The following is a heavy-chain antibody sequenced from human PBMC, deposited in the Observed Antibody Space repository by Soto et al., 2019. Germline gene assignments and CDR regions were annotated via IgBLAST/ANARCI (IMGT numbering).Heavy chain of an antibody. CDR1: GFSVSSNY. CDR2: IYSGGST. D-gene: IGHD6-19*01. J-gene: IGHJ4*02. CDR3: ARDPGSIAVAGTI. Sequence: ELQLVESGGGLIQPGGSLRLSCAASGFSVSSNYMSWVRQAPGKGLEWVSVIYSGGSTHYADSVEGRFTISRDISKNTLYLQMNSLRAEDTAVYYCARDPGSIAVAGTIWGQRTLVTVSS. V-gene: IGHV3-53*01.